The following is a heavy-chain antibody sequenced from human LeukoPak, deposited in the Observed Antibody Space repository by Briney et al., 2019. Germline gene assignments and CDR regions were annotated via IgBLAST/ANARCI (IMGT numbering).Heavy chain of an antibody. D-gene: IGHD3-16*01. V-gene: IGHV4-34*01. CDR3: ARVSPAGITFGGPTIY. CDR2: INHSGST. J-gene: IGHJ4*02. Sequence: PETLSLTCAVYGGSFSGYYWSWIRQPPGKGLEWIGEINHSGSTNYNLSLKSRVTISVDTSNNQFSLKLSSVTAATTAVYYCARVSPAGITFGGPTIYWGQGTLVTVSS. CDR1: GGSFSGYY.